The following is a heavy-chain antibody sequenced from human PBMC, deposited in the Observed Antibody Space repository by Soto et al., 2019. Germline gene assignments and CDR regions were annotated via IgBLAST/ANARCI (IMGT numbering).Heavy chain of an antibody. D-gene: IGHD6-13*01. V-gene: IGHV1-18*01. J-gene: IGHJ4*02. CDR3: AREYFRLVAGGVFDY. Sequence: QVQLVQSGAEVKKPGASVKVSCKASGYSFGDYGVSWVRQAPGQGLEWLGWISPYNGDTNYAQNLQGRVTMTTDTSTTTAYIELRSLSSDDTAMYYWAREYFRLVAGGVFDYWGQGTQVTVSS. CDR2: ISPYNGDT. CDR1: GYSFGDYG.